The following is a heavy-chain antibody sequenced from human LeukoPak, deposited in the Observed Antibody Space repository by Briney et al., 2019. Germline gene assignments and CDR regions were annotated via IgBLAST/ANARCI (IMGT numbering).Heavy chain of an antibody. CDR3: ARFSDDYGDYWYFDL. J-gene: IGHJ2*01. V-gene: IGHV4-59*08. D-gene: IGHD4-17*01. Sequence: SETLSLTCTVSAGSISSYYWSWIRQPPGKGLEWIGYIYYSGSTNYNPSLKSRVTISVDTSKNQFSLKLSSVTAADTAVYYCARFSDDYGDYWYFDLWGRGTLVTVSS. CDR1: AGSISSYY. CDR2: IYYSGST.